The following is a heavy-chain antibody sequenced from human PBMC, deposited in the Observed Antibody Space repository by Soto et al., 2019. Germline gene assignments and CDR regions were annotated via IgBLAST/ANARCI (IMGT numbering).Heavy chain of an antibody. CDR1: GFTFDDYA. V-gene: IGHV3-9*01. CDR3: AKGSRTAWQTTYEFDD. J-gene: IGHJ4*02. D-gene: IGHD1-1*01. Sequence: PWGSLRLSSAASGFTFDDYAMHWVRQAPGKGLEWVSGISWNSGSIGYADSVKGRFTISRDNAKNSLYLQMNSLRAEDTALYYCAKGSRTAWQTTYEFDDWGQGTLGTGSS. CDR2: ISWNSGSI.